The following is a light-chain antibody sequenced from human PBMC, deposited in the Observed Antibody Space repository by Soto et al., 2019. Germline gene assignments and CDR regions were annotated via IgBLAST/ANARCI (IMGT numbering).Light chain of an antibody. CDR1: SGSIASNY. Sequence: NFMLTQPHSVSESPGKTVTISCTRSSGSIASNYVQWYQQRPGSAPTTVIYEDNQRPSGVPARFSGSIDSPSNPAPPPISGLKTEDEADHYCQVFDSNNGVFGGGTQVTV. J-gene: IGLJ3*02. CDR2: EDN. V-gene: IGLV6-57*04. CDR3: QVFDSNNGV.